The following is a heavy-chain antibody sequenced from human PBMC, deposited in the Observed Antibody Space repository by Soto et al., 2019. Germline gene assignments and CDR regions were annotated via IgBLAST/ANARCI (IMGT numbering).Heavy chain of an antibody. Sequence: QVQLQQWGAGLLKPSETLSLTCAVYGRSFSGYYWSWIRQPPGKGLEWIGEINHSGSTNYNPSLKSRVTISVDTSKNQFSLKLSSVTAADTAVYYCAREEYYDFWSGYLPVAYGMDVWGQGTTVTVSS. CDR1: GRSFSGYY. CDR2: INHSGST. CDR3: AREEYYDFWSGYLPVAYGMDV. D-gene: IGHD3-3*01. V-gene: IGHV4-34*01. J-gene: IGHJ6*02.